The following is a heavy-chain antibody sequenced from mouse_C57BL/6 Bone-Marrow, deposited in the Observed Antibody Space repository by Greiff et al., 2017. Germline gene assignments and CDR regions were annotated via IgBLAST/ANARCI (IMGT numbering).Heavy chain of an antibody. CDR2: LWSGGST. J-gene: IGHJ3*01. CDR3: ARSLFAD. Sequence: VQLQQSGPGLVQPSQSLSITCTVSGFSLTSYGVHWVRQSPGQGLEWLGVLWSGGSTDYNAAFISRRSISKDNSKSQVFYKMNSLQADDTAIYYCARSLFADWGQGTLVTVAA. CDR1: GFSLTSYG. V-gene: IGHV2-2*01.